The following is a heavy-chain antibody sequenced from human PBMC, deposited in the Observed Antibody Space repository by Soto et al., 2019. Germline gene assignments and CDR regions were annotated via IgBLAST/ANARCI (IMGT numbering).Heavy chain of an antibody. V-gene: IGHV1-69*01. J-gene: IGHJ4*02. Sequence: SVKGSCKASGAPLSSYASIWVRQATGQGLEWMGGIIPIFGTANYAQKFQCRVTITADESTSTAYMELSSLRSEDTAVYYCARAVPASSGYYAFDYWGQGTLVTVSS. CDR3: ARAVPASSGYYAFDY. D-gene: IGHD3-22*01. CDR2: IIPIFGTA. CDR1: GAPLSSYA.